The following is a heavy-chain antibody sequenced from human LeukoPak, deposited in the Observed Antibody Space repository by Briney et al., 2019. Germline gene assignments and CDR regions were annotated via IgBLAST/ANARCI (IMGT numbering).Heavy chain of an antibody. CDR3: ARAYSSSWLSAFDI. Sequence: PSETLSLTCTVSGGSISSYYWSWIRQPPGKGLGWIGYIDTSGSTNHNPSLKSQVTISADTSKNQFSLKLSSVTAADTAVYYCARAYSSSWLSAFDIWGQGTMVTVSS. V-gene: IGHV4-4*09. J-gene: IGHJ3*02. CDR2: IDTSGST. CDR1: GGSISSYY. D-gene: IGHD6-13*01.